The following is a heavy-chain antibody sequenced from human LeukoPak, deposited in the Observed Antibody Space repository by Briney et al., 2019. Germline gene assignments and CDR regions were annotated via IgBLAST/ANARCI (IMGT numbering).Heavy chain of an antibody. CDR2: ISAYNGNT. Sequence: ASVKVSCKASGYTFTGYYMHWVRQAPGQGLEWMGWISAYNGNTNYAQKLQGRVTMTTDTSTSTAYMELRSLRSDDTAVYYCARDGPGIAAEGGMDVWGQGTTVTVSS. J-gene: IGHJ6*02. CDR3: ARDGPGIAAEGGMDV. CDR1: GYTFTGYY. V-gene: IGHV1-18*04. D-gene: IGHD6-13*01.